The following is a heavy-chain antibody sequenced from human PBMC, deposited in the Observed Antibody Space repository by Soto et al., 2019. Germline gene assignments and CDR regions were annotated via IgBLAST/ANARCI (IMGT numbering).Heavy chain of an antibody. CDR3: ARPPYSASYFYFDQ. CDR2: IYPGDSDT. CDR1: GYSFTSYW. Sequence: GESLKISCKASGYSFTSYWIGWVRQMPGKGLEWMGIIYPGDSDTIYSPSFQGQVTISADKSISTAYLQWNSLKASDTAMYYCARPPYSASYFYFDQWGQGTPVTVSS. V-gene: IGHV5-51*01. D-gene: IGHD1-26*01. J-gene: IGHJ4*02.